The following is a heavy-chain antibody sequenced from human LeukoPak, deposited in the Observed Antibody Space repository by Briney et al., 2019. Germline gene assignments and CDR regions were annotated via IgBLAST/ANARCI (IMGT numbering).Heavy chain of an antibody. Sequence: PSETLSLTCTVSGGSISSYFWSWIRQPPGKGLEWIGYIYYSGSTNYNPSLKSRVTISVDTSMHQFSLKLTSVTAADTAVYYCARHGGGFGSGTCHNFDYWGQGTLVTVSS. V-gene: IGHV4-59*08. CDR3: ARHGGGFGSGTCHNFDY. J-gene: IGHJ4*02. D-gene: IGHD3-10*01. CDR1: GGSISSYF. CDR2: IYYSGST.